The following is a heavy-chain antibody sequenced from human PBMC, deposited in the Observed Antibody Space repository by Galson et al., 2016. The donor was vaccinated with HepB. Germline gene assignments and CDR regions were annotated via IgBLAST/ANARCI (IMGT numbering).Heavy chain of an antibody. J-gene: IGHJ4*02. CDR2: ISGSGDNT. V-gene: IGHV3-23*01. CDR3: AKDAKRMPTGNGGIYDY. D-gene: IGHD1-1*01. Sequence: MSWVRQAPGKGLEWVSTISGSGDNTFHAESVKGRFTISRDNPRNTLFLQMNSLTAEDTAVYYCAKDAKRMPTGNGGIYDYWGQGTLVTVSS.